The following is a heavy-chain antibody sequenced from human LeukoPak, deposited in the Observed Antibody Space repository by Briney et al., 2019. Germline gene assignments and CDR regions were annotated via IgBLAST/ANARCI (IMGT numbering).Heavy chain of an antibody. Sequence: PGGSLRLSCAASGFTFSSFAMSWVRQAPGKGLEWVAVISYDGSNKYYADSVKGRFTISRDNSKNTLYLQMNSLRAEDTAVYYCARDAGDYYDSSGYTGYFQHWGQGTLVTVSS. CDR2: ISYDGSNK. CDR3: ARDAGDYYDSSGYTGYFQH. J-gene: IGHJ1*01. CDR1: GFTFSSFA. D-gene: IGHD3-22*01. V-gene: IGHV3-30-3*01.